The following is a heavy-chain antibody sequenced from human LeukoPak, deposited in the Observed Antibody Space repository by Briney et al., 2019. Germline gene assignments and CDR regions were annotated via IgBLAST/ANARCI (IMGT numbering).Heavy chain of an antibody. V-gene: IGHV4-59*01. J-gene: IGHJ4*02. CDR2: IYYSGST. CDR1: GGSISSYY. D-gene: IGHD5-12*01. Sequence: SETLSLTCTVSGGSISSYYWSWIRQPPGKGLEWIGYIYYSGSTNYNPSLKSRVTISVDTSKNQFSLKLSSVTAADTAVYYCARGGYSGYGDFDYWGQGTLVTVSS. CDR3: ARGGYSGYGDFDY.